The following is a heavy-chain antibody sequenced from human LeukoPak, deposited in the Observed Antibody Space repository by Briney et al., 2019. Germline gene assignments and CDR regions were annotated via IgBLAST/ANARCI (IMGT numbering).Heavy chain of an antibody. Sequence: GESLKISCQASGYTFTSYWIGWVRQMPGKGLECMGIIYPDDSDTTYSPSFQGQVTISADKSFSTAYLQWSSLKASDTAMYYCARPPRRYYGSGSHAFDIWGQGTMVTVSS. CDR2: IYPDDSDT. D-gene: IGHD3-10*01. CDR3: ARPPRRYYGSGSHAFDI. J-gene: IGHJ3*02. CDR1: GYTFTSYW. V-gene: IGHV5-51*01.